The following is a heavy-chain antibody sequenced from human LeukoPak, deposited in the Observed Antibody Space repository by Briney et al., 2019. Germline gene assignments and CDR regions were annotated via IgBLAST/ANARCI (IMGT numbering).Heavy chain of an antibody. D-gene: IGHD6-13*01. CDR3: ARVYSSSWYYYYGMDV. V-gene: IGHV1-8*01. CDR1: GYTFTSYD. CDR2: MNPNSGNT. J-gene: IGHJ6*02. Sequence: GASVKVSCKASGYTFTSYDINRVRQATGQGLEWMGWMNPNSGNTGYAQKFQGRVTMTRNTSISTAYMELSSLRSGDTAVYYCARVYSSSWYYYYGMDVWGQGTTVTVSS.